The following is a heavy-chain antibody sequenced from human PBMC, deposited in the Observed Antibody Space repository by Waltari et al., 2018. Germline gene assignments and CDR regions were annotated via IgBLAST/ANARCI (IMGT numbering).Heavy chain of an antibody. D-gene: IGHD3-10*01. CDR1: GGSISSGDYY. J-gene: IGHJ4*02. Sequence: QVQLQESGPGLVKPSQTLSLTCTVSGGSISSGDYYWSWIRQPPGKGLEWIGYIYYSGSTYYNPSLKSRVTISVDTSKNQFSLKLSSVTAADTAVYYCAREGPLYYYGSGQTRGPFDYWGQGTLVTVSS. V-gene: IGHV4-30-4*08. CDR2: IYYSGST. CDR3: AREGPLYYYGSGQTRGPFDY.